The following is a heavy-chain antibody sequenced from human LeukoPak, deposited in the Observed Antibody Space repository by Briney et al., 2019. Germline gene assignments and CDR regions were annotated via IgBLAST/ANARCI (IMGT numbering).Heavy chain of an antibody. J-gene: IGHJ4*02. Sequence: GESLKISCKGSGFSFTSYWISWVRQMPGKGLEWMGRIDPSDSYTNYSPSSQGHATISADKSISTAYLQWSSLKASDTAMYYCARDGYRYGYLVFWGQGTLVTVSS. CDR1: GFSFTSYW. CDR3: ARDGYRYGYLVF. D-gene: IGHD5-18*01. CDR2: IDPSDSYT. V-gene: IGHV5-10-1*01.